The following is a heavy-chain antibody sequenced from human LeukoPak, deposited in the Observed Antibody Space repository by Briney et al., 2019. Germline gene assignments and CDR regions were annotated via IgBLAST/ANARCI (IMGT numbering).Heavy chain of an antibody. V-gene: IGHV1-2*02. Sequence: ASVKVSRKASGYTFIGYYMYWVRQAPGQGLEWMGWINPNSGGTNYAQKFQGRVTMTRDSSISTGYMELSRLRSDDTAVYYCARVSNVGATTPDTAWGQGTLVTVSS. CDR2: INPNSGGT. D-gene: IGHD1-26*01. CDR1: GYTFIGYY. CDR3: ARVSNVGATTPDTA. J-gene: IGHJ5*02.